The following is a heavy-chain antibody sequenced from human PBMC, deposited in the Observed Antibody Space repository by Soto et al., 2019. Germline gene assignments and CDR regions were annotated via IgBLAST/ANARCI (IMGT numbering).Heavy chain of an antibody. D-gene: IGHD2-21*01. V-gene: IGHV4-34*01. CDR1: DASFSDYY. J-gene: IGHJ6*03. Sequence: SETLSLTCALYDASFSDYYWTWIRQSPGKGLEWIGEINHSGSTSYKSSLKSRVTISIDTSKNQFSLKLTSVTASDTAVYYCARGKFGFSYYYYYYLDVWGKGTTVTV. CDR3: ARGKFGFSYYYYYYLDV. CDR2: INHSGST.